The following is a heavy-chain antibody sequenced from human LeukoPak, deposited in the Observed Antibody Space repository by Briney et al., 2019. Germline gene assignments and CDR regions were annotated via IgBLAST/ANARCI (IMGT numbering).Heavy chain of an antibody. J-gene: IGHJ4*02. CDR3: ARIWNYGALDY. CDR1: GFTFSSHW. V-gene: IGHV3-7*03. Sequence: PGGSLRLSCAASGFTFSSHWMTWVRQAPGKGLEWVANIKEDGTRKNYMDSVKGRFTISRDNSKNTLYLQMNSLRAEDTAVYYCARIWNYGALDYWGQGTLVTVSS. CDR2: IKEDGTRK. D-gene: IGHD1-7*01.